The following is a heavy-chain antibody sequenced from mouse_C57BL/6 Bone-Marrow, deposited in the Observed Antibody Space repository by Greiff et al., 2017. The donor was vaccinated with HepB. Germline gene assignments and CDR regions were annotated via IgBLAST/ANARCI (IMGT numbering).Heavy chain of an antibody. V-gene: IGHV1-15*01. D-gene: IGHD1-1*01. CDR2: IDPETGGT. Sequence: QVQLQQSGAELVRPGASVTLSCKASGYTFTDYEMHWVKQTPVHGLEWIGAIDPETGGTAYNQKFKGKAILTADKSSSTAYMELRSLTSEDSAVYYCTRDGSSPAWFAYWGQGTRVTVSA. J-gene: IGHJ3*01. CDR1: GYTFTDYE. CDR3: TRDGSSPAWFAY.